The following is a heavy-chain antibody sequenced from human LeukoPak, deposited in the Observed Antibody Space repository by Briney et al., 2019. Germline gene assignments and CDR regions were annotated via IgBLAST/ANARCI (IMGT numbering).Heavy chain of an antibody. CDR2: INTNTGNP. J-gene: IGHJ4*02. V-gene: IGHV7-4-1*02. D-gene: IGHD5-24*01. CDR1: GYIFTSYV. CDR3: ARDSWRWLQFFDY. Sequence: GASVKVSCKASGYIFTSYVINWVRQAPGQGLEWMGWINTNTGNPTYAQGFTGRFVFSLDTSVSTAYLQISSLKAEDTAVYYCARDSWRWLQFFDYWGRGTLVTVSS.